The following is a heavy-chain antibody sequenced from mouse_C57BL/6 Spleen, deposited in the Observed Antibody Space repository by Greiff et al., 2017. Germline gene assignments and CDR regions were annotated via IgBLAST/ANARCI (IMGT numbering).Heavy chain of an antibody. Sequence: QVQLQQPGTELVKPGASVKLSCKASGYTFTSYWMHWVKQRPGQGLEWIGNINPSNGGTNYNEKFKSKATLTVDKSSSTAYRQLSSLTSEDSAVYYGARENDGSSLNYYAMDYWGQGTSVTVSS. CDR2: INPSNGGT. CDR1: GYTFTSYW. CDR3: ARENDGSSLNYYAMDY. V-gene: IGHV1-53*01. D-gene: IGHD1-1*01. J-gene: IGHJ4*01.